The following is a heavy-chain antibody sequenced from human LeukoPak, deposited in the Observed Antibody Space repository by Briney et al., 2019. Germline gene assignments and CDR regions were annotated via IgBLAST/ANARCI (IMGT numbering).Heavy chain of an antibody. CDR2: IKSKTDGGTT. CDR3: TTGYCSRTSCYYFGY. D-gene: IGHD2-2*01. V-gene: IGHV3-15*01. CDR1: GFTFSGCW. Sequence: GGSLILSCAASGFTFSGCWMSWVRQAPGKGLEGVGRIKSKTDGGTTDYAAPVKGRFTISRDDSKNTLYLQMNSLKTEDTAVYYCTTGYCSRTSCYYFGYSGQGTLVTVSS. J-gene: IGHJ4*02.